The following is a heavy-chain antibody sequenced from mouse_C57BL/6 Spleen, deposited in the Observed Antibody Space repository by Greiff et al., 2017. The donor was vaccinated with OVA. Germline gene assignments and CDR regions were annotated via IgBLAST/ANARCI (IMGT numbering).Heavy chain of an antibody. V-gene: IGHV3-6*01. J-gene: IGHJ2*01. CDR2: ISYDGSN. CDR1: GYSITSGYY. Sequence: EVQLQQSGPGLVKPSQSLSLTCSVTGYSITSGYYWNWIRQFPGNKLEWMGYISYDGSNNYNPSLKNRISITRDTSKNQFFLKLNSVTTEDTATYYCARELGPVYFDYWGQGTTLTVSS. D-gene: IGHD4-1*01. CDR3: ARELGPVYFDY.